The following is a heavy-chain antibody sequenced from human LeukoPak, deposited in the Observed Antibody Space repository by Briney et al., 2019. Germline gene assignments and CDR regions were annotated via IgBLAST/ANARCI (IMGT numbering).Heavy chain of an antibody. CDR3: ARESYYDSSGYSHDAFDI. D-gene: IGHD3-22*01. CDR1: GVSISSSSYY. Sequence: SETLSLTRTVSGVSISSSSYYWAWIRQPPGKGLEWIGSIYYSGNTYYKSSLKSRVTIAVDTSKNQFSLKLNSVTAADTAVYYCARESYYDSSGYSHDAFDIWGQGTMVTVSS. J-gene: IGHJ3*02. V-gene: IGHV4-39*07. CDR2: IYYSGNT.